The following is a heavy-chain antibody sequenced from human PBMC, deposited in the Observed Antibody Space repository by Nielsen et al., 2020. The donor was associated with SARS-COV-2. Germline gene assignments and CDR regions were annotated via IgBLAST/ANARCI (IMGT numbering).Heavy chain of an antibody. CDR2: VHYSGTT. V-gene: IGHV4-59*01. D-gene: IGHD4-17*01. Sequence: SETLSLTCTVSGCSISTYYWSWIRQPPGKGLEWFGYVHYSGTTNYSPSLKSRVTISLDTSKNQFFLNLSSVTAADRAIYYCARDYFGDYLDAFDIWGQGTMVTVSS. J-gene: IGHJ3*02. CDR3: ARDYFGDYLDAFDI. CDR1: GCSISTYY.